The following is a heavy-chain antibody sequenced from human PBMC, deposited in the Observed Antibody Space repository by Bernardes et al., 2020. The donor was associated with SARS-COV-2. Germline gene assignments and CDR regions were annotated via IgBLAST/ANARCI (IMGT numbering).Heavy chain of an antibody. CDR1: GFIFSFCR. Sequence: GGSVSLPCVASGFIFSFCRVHWVRQGTGRGLVWVARMNCDGRTPACADAGKGRFTITKDNAKNALLLQMNSLGVDVTAVYYCGRDLGGDTYGYWGDWGQGALVTVSS. CDR3: GRDLGGDTYGYWGD. V-gene: IGHV3-74*01. J-gene: IGHJ4*02. CDR2: MNCDGRTP. D-gene: IGHD2-21*02.